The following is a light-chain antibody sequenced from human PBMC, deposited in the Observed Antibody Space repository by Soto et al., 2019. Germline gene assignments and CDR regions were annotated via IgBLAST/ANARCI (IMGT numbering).Light chain of an antibody. J-gene: IGKJ1*01. Sequence: EIVMTQSPATLSVSPGERATLSCRASQSVSSSLAWYQHKPGQAPRLLIYGASTRATGIPARFSGSGSGTEVTLTISSLQSEDLAGDYCQQYKNWLTWTFGQGTKVEI. CDR3: QQYKNWLTWT. V-gene: IGKV3-15*01. CDR2: GAS. CDR1: QSVSSS.